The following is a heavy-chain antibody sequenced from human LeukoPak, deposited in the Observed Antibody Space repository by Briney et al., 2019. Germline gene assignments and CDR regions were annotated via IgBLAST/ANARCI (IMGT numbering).Heavy chain of an antibody. V-gene: IGHV3-23*01. D-gene: IGHD3-3*01. J-gene: IGHJ4*02. Sequence: GGSLRLSCAASGFTFSSYAMSWVRQAPGKGLEWVSAISGSGGSTYYADSVKGRFTISRDNAKNSLYLQMNSLRAEDTAVYYCAKELSGYRRSYFDYWGQGTLVTVSS. CDR3: AKELSGYRRSYFDY. CDR2: ISGSGGST. CDR1: GFTFSSYA.